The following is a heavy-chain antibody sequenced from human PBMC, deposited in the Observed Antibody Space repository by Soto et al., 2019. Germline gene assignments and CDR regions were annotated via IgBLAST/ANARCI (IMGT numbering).Heavy chain of an antibody. CDR3: ARDGAGGFDY. J-gene: IGHJ4*02. Sequence: QVQLQESGPGLVKPSGTLSLTCAVSGGSISSSNWWRWVLQPPGKGLEWIGENYHSGGTNYNPSLKSRVNISVDKSKKQFSLKLSSVTAADTAVYYCARDGAGGFDYWGQGTPVTVSS. V-gene: IGHV4-4*02. CDR2: NYHSGGT. D-gene: IGHD3-16*01. CDR1: GGSISSSNW.